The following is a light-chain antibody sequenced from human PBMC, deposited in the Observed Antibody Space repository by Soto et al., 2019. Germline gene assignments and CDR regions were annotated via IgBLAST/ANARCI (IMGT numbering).Light chain of an antibody. CDR1: SSDAGGYNY. V-gene: IGLV2-14*01. J-gene: IGLJ1*01. CDR3: SSYTSSSTRV. CDR2: DVS. Sequence: QSELTQPASVSGSPGQSIPISCTGTSSDAGGYNYVSWYQQHPGKAPKLMIYDVSNRPSGVSNRFSGSKSGNTASLTISGLQAEDEADYYCSSYTSSSTRVFGTGTKVTVL.